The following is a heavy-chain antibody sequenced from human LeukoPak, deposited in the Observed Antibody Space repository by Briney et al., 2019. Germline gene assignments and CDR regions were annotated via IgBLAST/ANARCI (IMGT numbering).Heavy chain of an antibody. J-gene: IGHJ6*03. CDR1: GITFSRFG. D-gene: IGHD5-12*01. CDR2: IRYDGSKK. CDR3: AKDTTGGYDEYYYYYLDV. V-gene: IGHV3-30*02. Sequence: PGGSLRLSCAASGITFSRFGMHWVRQAPGKGLEWVAFIRYDGSKKYYAGSVKGRFTFSRDNSKNTLYLQMNSLRAEDTAVYYCAKDTTGGYDEYYYYYLDVWGKGTTVTVSS.